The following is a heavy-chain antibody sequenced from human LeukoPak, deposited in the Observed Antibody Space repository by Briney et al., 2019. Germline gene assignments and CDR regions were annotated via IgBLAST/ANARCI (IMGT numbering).Heavy chain of an antibody. V-gene: IGHV5-51*01. Sequence: GESLKISCRGSGYSFTACWVAWMRQMPGKGLEWMATIYPGDSATTYSPSFQGQVTISADKSITTAYLQWSSLKASDTAMYYCARPAAGLGGFDYWGQGTLVTVSS. CDR3: ARPAAGLGGFDY. CDR1: GYSFTACW. J-gene: IGHJ4*02. CDR2: IYPGDSAT. D-gene: IGHD3-16*01.